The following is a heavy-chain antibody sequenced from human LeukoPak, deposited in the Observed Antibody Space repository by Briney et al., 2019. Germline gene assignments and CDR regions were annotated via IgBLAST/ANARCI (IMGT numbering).Heavy chain of an antibody. CDR1: GCTFSSYS. Sequence: GGSLRLSCAASGCTFSSYSMNWVRQAPGKGLEWVSSISSSSTYIYYADSLKGRFTISRDNAKNSLYLQMNSLRAEDTAVYYCARDGDGYYFDYWGQGTLVTVSS. V-gene: IGHV3-21*01. J-gene: IGHJ4*02. CDR3: ARDGDGYYFDY. D-gene: IGHD4-17*01. CDR2: ISSSSTYI.